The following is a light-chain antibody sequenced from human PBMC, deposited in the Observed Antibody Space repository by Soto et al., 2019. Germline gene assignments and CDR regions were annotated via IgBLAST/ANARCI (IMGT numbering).Light chain of an antibody. V-gene: IGLV2-14*01. CDR2: EVS. CDR3: SSYTSSSPYV. CDR1: SSDVGGYHY. J-gene: IGLJ1*01. Sequence: QSALTQPASVSGSPGQSITISCTGTSSDVGGYHYVSWYQQHPGKAPKLMIYEVSNRPSGVSHRFSGSKSGNTASLTISGLQDEDEADYYCSSYTSSSPYVFGTGTKLTVL.